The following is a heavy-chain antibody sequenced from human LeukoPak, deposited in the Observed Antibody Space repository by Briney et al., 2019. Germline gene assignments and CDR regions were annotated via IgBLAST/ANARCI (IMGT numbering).Heavy chain of an antibody. CDR2: IDSDGSST. J-gene: IGHJ4*02. Sequence: PGGSLRLSCATSGFTFTTYWMHWVRQAPGQGLVWVSRIDSDGSSTSYADSVKGRFTISRDNAKNTLYLQMNSLRAEDTAVYYCARDHIRSLDYWGQGTLVTVSS. CDR3: ARDHIRSLDY. V-gene: IGHV3-74*01. CDR1: GFTFTTYW. D-gene: IGHD1-14*01.